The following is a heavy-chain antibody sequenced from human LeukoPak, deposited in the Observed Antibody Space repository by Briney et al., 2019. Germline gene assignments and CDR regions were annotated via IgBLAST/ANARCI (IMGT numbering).Heavy chain of an antibody. J-gene: IGHJ4*02. CDR3: AKDRPNYYGSNGHYYKLNGDC. CDR1: GFTFSSYA. CDR2: ITSSGAAT. V-gene: IGHV3-23*01. Sequence: PGGSLRLSCAASGFTFSSYAMSWVRQAPGKGLELVSSITSSGAATYYADSVKGRFTISRDNSDNTLYLQMNSLRAEDTAVYYCAKDRPNYYGSNGHYYKLNGDCWGQGTLVTVSS. D-gene: IGHD3-22*01.